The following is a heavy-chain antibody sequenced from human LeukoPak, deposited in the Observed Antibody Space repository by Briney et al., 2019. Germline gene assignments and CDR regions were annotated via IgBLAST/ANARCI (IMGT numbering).Heavy chain of an antibody. J-gene: IGHJ4*02. CDR2: INPNSGGT. Sequence: GASVKVSCKASGYTFTSYDINWVRQATGQGLEWMGWINPNSGGTNYAQKFQGRVTMTRDTSISTAYMELSRLRSDDTAVYYCARDIGKGTGLFDYWGQGTLVTVSS. V-gene: IGHV1-2*02. D-gene: IGHD7-27*01. CDR1: GYTFTSYD. CDR3: ARDIGKGTGLFDY.